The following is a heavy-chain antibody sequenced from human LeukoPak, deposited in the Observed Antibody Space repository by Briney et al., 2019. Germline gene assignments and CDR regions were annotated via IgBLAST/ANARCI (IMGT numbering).Heavy chain of an antibody. D-gene: IGHD3-10*01. CDR1: GGSISSSSYY. Sequence: PSETLSLTCTVSGGSISSSSYYWGWIRQPPGKGLEWIGSIYYSGSTYYNPSLKSRVTISVDTSKNQFSLKLSSVTAADTAVYYCARLGGSGSHETPNYIDYWGQGTLVTVSS. J-gene: IGHJ4*02. CDR3: ARLGGSGSHETPNYIDY. CDR2: IYYSGST. V-gene: IGHV4-39*07.